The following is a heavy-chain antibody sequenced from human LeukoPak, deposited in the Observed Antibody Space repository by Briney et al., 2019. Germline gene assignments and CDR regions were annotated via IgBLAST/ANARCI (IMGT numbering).Heavy chain of an antibody. D-gene: IGHD5-18*01. CDR2: IYSGGST. CDR1: GFTVSSNY. CDR3: ARVLDTAMARTPDAFDI. J-gene: IGHJ3*02. Sequence: GGSLRLSCAASGFTVSSNYMSWVRQAPGKGLEWVSVIYSGGSTYYADSVKGRFTISRDNSKNTLYLQMNSLRAEDTAVYYCARVLDTAMARTPDAFDIWGQGTMVTASS. V-gene: IGHV3-53*01.